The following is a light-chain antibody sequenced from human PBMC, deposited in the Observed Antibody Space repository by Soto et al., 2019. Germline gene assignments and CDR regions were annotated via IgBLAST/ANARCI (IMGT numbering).Light chain of an antibody. V-gene: IGKV3-15*01. CDR2: GAS. Sequence: EIVMTQSPATLSVSPGERATLSCRASQSVSGNLAWYQQKPGQAPRLLIYGASPRATGLPARFSGSGSGTEFTLTISSLKSEDFALYYCQQYDHWPFTFGPGTKVDIK. CDR1: QSVSGN. J-gene: IGKJ3*01. CDR3: QQYDHWPFT.